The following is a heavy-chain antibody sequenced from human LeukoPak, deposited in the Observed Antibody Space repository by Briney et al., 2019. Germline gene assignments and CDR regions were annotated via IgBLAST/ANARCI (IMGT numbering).Heavy chain of an antibody. CDR2: FDPEDGET. V-gene: IGHV1-24*01. D-gene: IGHD3-3*01. J-gene: IGHJ4*02. Sequence: VASVKVSCKVSGYTLTELSMHWVRQAPGKGLEWMGGFDPEDGETIYAQKFQGRVTMTEDTSTDTAYMELSSLRSEDTAVYYCATSPRFGFWSGYYTDLDYWGQGTLVTASS. CDR3: ATSPRFGFWSGYYTDLDY. CDR1: GYTLTELS.